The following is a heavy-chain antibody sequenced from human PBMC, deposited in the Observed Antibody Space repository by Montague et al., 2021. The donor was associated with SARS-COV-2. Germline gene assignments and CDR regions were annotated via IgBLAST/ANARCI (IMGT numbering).Heavy chain of an antibody. CDR2: IYWDDDK. Sequence: PPLVKPTQTLTLTCTFSGFSLSTSGVGVGWIRQPPGKALEWLALIYWDDDKPYSPSLKSRLTITKDTSRNQVVVSLTNVDPLDTATYYCAHLIRYYDIFTGIPFDDWGQGTQVTVSS. D-gene: IGHD3-9*01. J-gene: IGHJ4*02. V-gene: IGHV2-5*02. CDR3: AHLIRYYDIFTGIPFDD. CDR1: GFSLSTSGVG.